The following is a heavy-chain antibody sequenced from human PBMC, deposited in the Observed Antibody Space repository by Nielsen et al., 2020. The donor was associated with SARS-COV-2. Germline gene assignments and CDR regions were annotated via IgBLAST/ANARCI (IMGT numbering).Heavy chain of an antibody. J-gene: IGHJ4*02. D-gene: IGHD2-21*02. CDR1: GDSISSSSYY. V-gene: IGHV4-39*01. CDR2: IHYSGST. CDR3: ATTPSSVTAYAVGY. Sequence: SETLSLTCTVSGDSISSSSYYWGWIRQSPGKGLEWIGSIHYSGSTYYNPSLTSRVTISVDTSKNQFSLKLNSVTAADTAVYYCATTPSSVTAYAVGYWGQGTPVTVSS.